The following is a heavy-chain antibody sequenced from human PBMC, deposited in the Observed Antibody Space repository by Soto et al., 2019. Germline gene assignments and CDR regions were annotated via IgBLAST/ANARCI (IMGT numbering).Heavy chain of an antibody. CDR2: ISYSGTT. Sequence: PSETLSLTCAASGDSISGYYWTWIRRPPGKGLEWVGSISYSGTTDYNPSLKSRVSLSVDTSKNQFSLKLRSVTAADTAVYYCAIPRGATPVYWVQGTVVTVSS. J-gene: IGHJ4*02. CDR3: AIPRGATPVY. CDR1: GDSISGYY. D-gene: IGHD1-26*01. V-gene: IGHV4-59*05.